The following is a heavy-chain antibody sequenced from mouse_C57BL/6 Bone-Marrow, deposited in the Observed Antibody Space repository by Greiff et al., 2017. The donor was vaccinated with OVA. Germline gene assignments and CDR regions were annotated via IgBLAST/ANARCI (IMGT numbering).Heavy chain of an antibody. Sequence: EVQLQESGGGLVQPGGSLKLSCAASGFTFSDYYMYWVRQTPEKRLEWVAYISNGGGSTYYPDTVKGRFTISRDNDKNTLYLQMSRLKSEDTAMYYCARRTTVSYAMDYWGQGTSVTVSS. CDR3: ARRTTVSYAMDY. CDR1: GFTFSDYY. CDR2: ISNGGGST. D-gene: IGHD1-1*01. V-gene: IGHV5-12*01. J-gene: IGHJ4*01.